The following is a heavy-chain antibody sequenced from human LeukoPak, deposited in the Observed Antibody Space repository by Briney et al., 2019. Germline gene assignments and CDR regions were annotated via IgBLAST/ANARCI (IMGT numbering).Heavy chain of an antibody. J-gene: IGHJ6*02. Sequence: GGSLRLSCAASGFTFSSYGMHWVRQAPGKGLEWVAFIRYDGSNKYYADSVKGRFTISRDNSKNTLYLQMNSLRAEDTAVYYCARDRPGYSSSGDYYYYGMDVWGQGTTVTVSS. CDR2: IRYDGSNK. V-gene: IGHV3-30*02. D-gene: IGHD6-13*01. CDR1: GFTFSSYG. CDR3: ARDRPGYSSSGDYYYYGMDV.